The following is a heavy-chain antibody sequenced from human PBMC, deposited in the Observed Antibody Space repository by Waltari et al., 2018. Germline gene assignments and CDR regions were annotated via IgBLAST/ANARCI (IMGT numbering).Heavy chain of an antibody. CDR2: IIPILGTA. Sequence: QVQLVQSGAEVKKPGSSVKVSCKASGGTFSSYAISWVRQAPGQGLEWMGGIIPILGTANYAQKFQGRVTITADESTSTAYMELSSLRSEDTAVYYCARAPYYYDSSGYYQTEYFQHWGQGTLVTVSS. D-gene: IGHD3-22*01. CDR3: ARAPYYYDSSGYYQTEYFQH. J-gene: IGHJ1*01. V-gene: IGHV1-69*13. CDR1: GGTFSSYA.